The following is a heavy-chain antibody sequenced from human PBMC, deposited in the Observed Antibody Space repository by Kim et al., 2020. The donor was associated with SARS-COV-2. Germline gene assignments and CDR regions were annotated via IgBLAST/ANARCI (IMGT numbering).Heavy chain of an antibody. CDR2: ISPILDTT. CDR1: GGTFTTYA. Sequence: SVKVSCKASGGTFTTYAINWVRQAPGQGLEWMGGISPILDTTDYAPKFQGRVTLIADESTSTVYMELRNLKSDDTAVYFCARRRGQTDRHCDHLDYRGQ. V-gene: IGHV1-69*13. CDR3: ARRRGQTDRHCDHLDY. J-gene: IGHJ4*02. D-gene: IGHD2-21*01.